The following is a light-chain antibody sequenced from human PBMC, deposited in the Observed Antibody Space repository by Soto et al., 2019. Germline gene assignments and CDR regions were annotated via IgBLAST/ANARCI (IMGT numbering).Light chain of an antibody. CDR3: SSYTSSSVV. CDR2: DVS. J-gene: IGLJ2*01. CDR1: SSDVGGYNY. V-gene: IGLV2-14*01. Sequence: QSALTQPASVSGSPGQSITISCTGTSSDVGGYNYVSWYQQHPGKAPKLMIYDVSNRPSGVSNRFSGSKSGNTASLTISGLQAEDGAGYYCSSYTSSSVVFGGGTKLTVL.